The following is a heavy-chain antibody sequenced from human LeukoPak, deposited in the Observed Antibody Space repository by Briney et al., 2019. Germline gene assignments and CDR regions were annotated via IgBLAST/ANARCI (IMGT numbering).Heavy chain of an antibody. J-gene: IGHJ5*01. Sequence: SQTLSLTCTVSGVSISCGDYYWSWLRQPPGKGLKWIGYIFYSGGTNYNPSLKSRVTISVDTSKNQFSLKLSSVTAADTAVYYCARLDYNSGWFVYWGQGTLATVSS. V-gene: IGHV4-30-4*01. CDR1: GVSISCGDYY. CDR2: IFYSGGT. CDR3: ARLDYNSGWFVY. D-gene: IGHD6-19*01.